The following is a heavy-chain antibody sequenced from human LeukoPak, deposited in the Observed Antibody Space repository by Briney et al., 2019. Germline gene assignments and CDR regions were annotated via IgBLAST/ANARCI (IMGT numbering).Heavy chain of an antibody. CDR1: GFTFSSYW. Sequence: GGSLRLSCAASGFTFSSYWMSWVRQAPGKGLEWVANIKQDGSEKYYVDSVKGRFTISRDNAKNSLYLQMNSLRAEDTAVYYCARGDTAMVPYYYYYMDVWGKGTTVTVSS. V-gene: IGHV3-7*01. J-gene: IGHJ6*03. CDR3: ARGDTAMVPYYYYYMDV. D-gene: IGHD5-18*01. CDR2: IKQDGSEK.